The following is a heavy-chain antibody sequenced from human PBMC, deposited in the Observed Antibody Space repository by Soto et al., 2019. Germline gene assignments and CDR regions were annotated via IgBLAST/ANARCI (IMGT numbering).Heavy chain of an antibody. CDR1: GDTFTGYY. J-gene: IGHJ3*01. CDR2: SHPKTGGT. Sequence: QVQLVQSGADMKKPGASVKVSCKASGDTFTGYYMHWVRQAPGHGLEYVGWSHPKTGGTNSGQTIKGRVTMTSNTSITTAYMELSSLTCYDTGVYYGATTAQERLGPGAYDVWGQGPMVTVSS. CDR3: ATTAQERLGPGAYDV. D-gene: IGHD3-3*01. V-gene: IGHV1-2*02.